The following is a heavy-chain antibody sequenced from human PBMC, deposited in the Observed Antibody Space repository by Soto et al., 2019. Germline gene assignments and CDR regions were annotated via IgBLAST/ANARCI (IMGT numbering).Heavy chain of an antibody. CDR2: ISSSSSTI. D-gene: IGHD3-3*01. CDR1: GFTFSSYS. J-gene: IGHJ4*02. CDR3: ARDSPFTIFGVVTPYYFDY. Sequence: EVQLVESGGGSVQPGGSLRLSCAASGFTFSSYSMNWVRQAPGKGLEWVSYISSSSSTIYYADSVKGRFTISRDNAKNSLYLQMNSLRAEDTAVYYCARDSPFTIFGVVTPYYFDYWGQGTLVTVSS. V-gene: IGHV3-48*01.